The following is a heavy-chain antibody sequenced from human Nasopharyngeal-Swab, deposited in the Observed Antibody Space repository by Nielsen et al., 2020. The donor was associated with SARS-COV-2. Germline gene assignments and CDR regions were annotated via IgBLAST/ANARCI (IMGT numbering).Heavy chain of an antibody. D-gene: IGHD3-10*01. Sequence: WIRQPPGKGLEWIGYIYYSGSTYYTLSLKSRVTISVDTSKNQFSLKLSSVTAADTAVYYCARNWRSGSMDVWGKGTTVTVSS. CDR3: ARNWRSGSMDV. J-gene: IGHJ6*03. CDR2: IYYSGST. V-gene: IGHV4-31*02.